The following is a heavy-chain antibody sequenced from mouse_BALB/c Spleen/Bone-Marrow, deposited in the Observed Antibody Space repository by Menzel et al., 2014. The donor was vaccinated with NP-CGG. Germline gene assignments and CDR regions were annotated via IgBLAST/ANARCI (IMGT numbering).Heavy chain of an antibody. CDR1: GFTFTDYY. CDR3: AREFTTAIHWYFDV. J-gene: IGHJ1*01. V-gene: IGHV7-3*02. Sequence: EVKLMESGGGLVQPGGSLRLSCATSGFTFTDYYMSWVRQPPGKALEWLGFIRNTANGYTTEYSASVKGRFTISRDNAQSILYLQMSTLRAVDSATYDGAREFTTAIHWYFDVWGAGTTLTVSS. D-gene: IGHD1-2*01. CDR2: IRNTANGYTT.